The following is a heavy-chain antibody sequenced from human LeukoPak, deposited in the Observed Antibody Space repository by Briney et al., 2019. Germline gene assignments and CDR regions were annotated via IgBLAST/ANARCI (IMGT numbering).Heavy chain of an antibody. CDR1: GFTFISYG. Sequence: GGTLRLSCAASGFTFISYGMSWVRQAPGKGLEWVGFIRSKIYGGTPEYAASVKGRFTISRDDSKGIAYLQMNSLKTEDTAVYYCTRDQTPYYWGQGTLVTVSS. CDR3: TRDQTPYY. V-gene: IGHV3-49*04. CDR2: IRSKIYGGTP. J-gene: IGHJ4*02.